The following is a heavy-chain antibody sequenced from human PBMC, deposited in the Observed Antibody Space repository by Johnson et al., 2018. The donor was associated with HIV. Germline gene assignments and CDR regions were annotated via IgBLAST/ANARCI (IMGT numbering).Heavy chain of an antibody. CDR1: GFTFSSYG. CDR3: AKGEQLGISRKVQDAFDI. D-gene: IGHD6-6*01. J-gene: IGHJ3*02. Sequence: QVQLVESGGGVVQPGGSLRLSCAASGFTFSSYGMHWVRQAPGKGLEWVAFIRYDGSNKYYADSVKGRFTISRDNSKNTLYLQMNSLRVEDTAVYDCAKGEQLGISRKVQDAFDIWGQGTMVTVSS. V-gene: IGHV3-30*02. CDR2: IRYDGSNK.